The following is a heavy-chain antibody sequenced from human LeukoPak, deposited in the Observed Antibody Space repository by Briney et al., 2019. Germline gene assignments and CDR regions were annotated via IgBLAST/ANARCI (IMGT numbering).Heavy chain of an antibody. CDR2: IIPIFGTA. Sequence: GSSVKVSCKASGGTFSSYAISWVRQAPGQGLEWMGGIIPIFGTANYAQKFQGRVTITADESTGTAYMELSSLRSEDTAVYYCARDSTRLDSGDNWFDPWGQGTLVTVSS. CDR1: GGTFSSYA. D-gene: IGHD3-22*01. CDR3: ARDSTRLDSGDNWFDP. J-gene: IGHJ5*02. V-gene: IGHV1-69*01.